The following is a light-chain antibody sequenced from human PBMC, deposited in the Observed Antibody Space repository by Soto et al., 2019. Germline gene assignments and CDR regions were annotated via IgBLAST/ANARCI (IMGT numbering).Light chain of an antibody. V-gene: IGLV2-23*01. CDR2: EGS. J-gene: IGLJ1*01. Sequence: QSALTQPASVSGSPGQSITISCTGTSSDVGNYNLVSWYQQHPGKAPKLMIYEGSKRPSGVSNRFSASKSGNTASLTISGLQAEDEADYYCCSDAGSSTYYVFGTGTKLTVL. CDR3: CSDAGSSTYYV. CDR1: SSDVGNYNL.